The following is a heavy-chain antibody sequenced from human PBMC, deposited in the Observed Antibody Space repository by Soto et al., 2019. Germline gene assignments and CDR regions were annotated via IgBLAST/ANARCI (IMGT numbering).Heavy chain of an antibody. Sequence: GGSLRLSCAASGFTFTSYGMHWVRQAPGKGLEWVANIRYDGSDRYYADSVRGRFTLSRDNSKKPRYLEMDSLGAEATAVYYCARDLGGYTLGYYFDYWGQGTQVTVSS. D-gene: IGHD2-2*02. V-gene: IGHV3-30*02. CDR1: GFTFTSYG. CDR3: ARDLGGYTLGYYFDY. CDR2: IRYDGSDR. J-gene: IGHJ4*02.